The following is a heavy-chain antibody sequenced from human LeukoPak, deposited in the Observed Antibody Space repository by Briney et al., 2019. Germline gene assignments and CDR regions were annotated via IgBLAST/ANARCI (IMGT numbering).Heavy chain of an antibody. CDR3: ARHDPGGGSYYERPLDY. CDR2: IYYSGST. Sequence: PSETLSLTCTVSGGSISSYYWSWIRQPPGKGLEWIGYIYYSGSTNYNPSLKSRVTISVDTSKNQFSLKLSSVTAADTAVYYCARHDPGGGSYYERPLDYWGQGTLVTVSS. D-gene: IGHD1-26*01. J-gene: IGHJ4*02. CDR1: GGSISSYY. V-gene: IGHV4-59*01.